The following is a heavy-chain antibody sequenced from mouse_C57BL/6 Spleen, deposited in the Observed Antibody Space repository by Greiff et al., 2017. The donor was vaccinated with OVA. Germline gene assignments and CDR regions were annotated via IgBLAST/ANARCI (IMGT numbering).Heavy chain of an antibody. D-gene: IGHD2-2*01. CDR1: GYAFSSSW. Sequence: VKLMESGPELVKPGASVKISCKASGYAFSSSWMNWVKQRPGKGLEWIGRIYPGDGDTNYNGKFKGKATLTADKSSSTAYMQLSSLTSEDSAVYVCARGGVVTTRPFDYWGQGTTLTVSS. CDR2: IYPGDGDT. CDR3: ARGGVVTTRPFDY. J-gene: IGHJ2*01. V-gene: IGHV1-82*01.